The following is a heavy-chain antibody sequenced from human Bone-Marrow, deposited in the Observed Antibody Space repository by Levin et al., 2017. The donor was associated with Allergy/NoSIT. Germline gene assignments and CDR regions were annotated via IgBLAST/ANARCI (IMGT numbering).Heavy chain of an antibody. D-gene: IGHD3/OR15-3a*01. CDR3: AKVRRGLDAFDI. V-gene: IGHV3-23*01. CDR2: ISAGDAST. J-gene: IGHJ3*02. CDR1: GFNFITYA. Sequence: PGGSLRLSCEASGFNFITYAMAWVRQAPGKGLEWVSSISAGDASTYYTDSVKGRLTVSRDNSKNTLYLQMNSLRVEDTALYYCAKVRRGLDAFDIWGQGTMVTVSS.